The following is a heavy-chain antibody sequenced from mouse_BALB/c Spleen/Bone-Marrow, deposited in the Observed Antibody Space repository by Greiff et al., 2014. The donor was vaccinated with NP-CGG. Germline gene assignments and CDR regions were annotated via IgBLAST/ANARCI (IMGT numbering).Heavy chain of an antibody. D-gene: IGHD1-2*01. J-gene: IGHJ3*01. V-gene: IGHV2-9*02. CDR1: GFSLTSYG. CDR3: ARVFTTATWGFAY. CDR2: IWAGGST. Sequence: VQVVESGPGLVAPSQSLSITCTVSGFSLTSYGVHWVRQSPGKGLEWLGAIWAGGSTNYNSALMSRLSITKDNSKNQVSLEMDSLQTDDTAMYYCARVFTTATWGFAYWGQGTLVTVSA.